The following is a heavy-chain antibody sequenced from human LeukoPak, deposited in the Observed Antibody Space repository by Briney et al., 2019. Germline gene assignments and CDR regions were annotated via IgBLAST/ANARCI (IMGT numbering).Heavy chain of an antibody. CDR3: ARRAGSIDDFWSGSFDY. Sequence: GESLKISCKGSGYSFTSYWIGWVRQMPGKGLEWMGIIYPGDSDTRYSPSFQGQATISADKSISTAYLQWSSLKASDTAMYYCARRAGSIDDFWSGSFDYWGQGTLVTVSS. D-gene: IGHD3-3*01. CDR2: IYPGDSDT. V-gene: IGHV5-51*01. CDR1: GYSFTSYW. J-gene: IGHJ4*02.